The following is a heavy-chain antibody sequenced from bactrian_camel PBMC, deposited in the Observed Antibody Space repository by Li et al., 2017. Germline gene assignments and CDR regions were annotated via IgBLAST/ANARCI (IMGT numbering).Heavy chain of an antibody. CDR2: ISTGGTST. CDR1: GYTVSSYC. Sequence: VQLVESGGGSVQAGGSLRLSCAASGYTVSSYCMGWFRQAPGKEREGVAAISTGGTSTYYADSVKGRFTISRDTAKNTLALQMSDLKVEDTGKYYCARRGVCTEYSWWKDEYTSYGQGTQVTVSS. D-gene: IGHD2*01. V-gene: IGHV3S1*01. J-gene: IGHJ4*01.